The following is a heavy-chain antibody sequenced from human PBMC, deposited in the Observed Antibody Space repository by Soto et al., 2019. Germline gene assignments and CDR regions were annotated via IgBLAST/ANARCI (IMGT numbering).Heavy chain of an antibody. Sequence: GGSLRLSCAASGFTFSSYGMHWVRQALGKGLEWVAVISYDGSNKYYADSVKGRFTISRDNSNNTLYLQMNSLRAEDTAVYYCAKDPFLRDYYDSSGPFDYWGQGTLVTVSS. D-gene: IGHD3-22*01. CDR2: ISYDGSNK. V-gene: IGHV3-30*18. J-gene: IGHJ4*02. CDR1: GFTFSSYG. CDR3: AKDPFLRDYYDSSGPFDY.